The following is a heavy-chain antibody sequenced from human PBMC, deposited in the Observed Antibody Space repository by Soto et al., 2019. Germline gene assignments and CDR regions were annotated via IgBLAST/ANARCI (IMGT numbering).Heavy chain of an antibody. D-gene: IGHD3-9*01. CDR1: GGSFSGYY. CDR3: AREIYSVLTGYSVFDY. Sequence: KTSETLSLSCAVYGGSFSGYYWSWIRQPPGKGLEWIGYIYYSGSTNYNPSLKSRVTISVDTSKNQFSLKLSSVTAADTAVYYCAREIYSVLTGYSVFDYWGQGTLVTVSS. V-gene: IGHV4-59*01. CDR2: IYYSGST. J-gene: IGHJ4*02.